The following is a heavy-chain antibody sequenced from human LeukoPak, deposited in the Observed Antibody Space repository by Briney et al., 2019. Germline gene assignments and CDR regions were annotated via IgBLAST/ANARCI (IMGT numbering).Heavy chain of an antibody. CDR2: IIPSDGFT. J-gene: IGHJ5*02. D-gene: IGHD3-9*01. Sequence: GASVKVSCKASGYTFTGYYMHWVRQAPGQGLEWMGMIIPSDGFTSYAQKFQGRVTMTRDTSISTAYMELSRLRSDDTAVYYCARAYYDILTGYYRGYWFDPWGQGTLVTVSS. V-gene: IGHV1-2*02. CDR1: GYTFTGYY. CDR3: ARAYYDILTGYYRGYWFDP.